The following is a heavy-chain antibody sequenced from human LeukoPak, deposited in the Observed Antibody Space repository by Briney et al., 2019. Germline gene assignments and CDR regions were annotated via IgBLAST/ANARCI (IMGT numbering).Heavy chain of an antibody. CDR2: INPNSGAT. V-gene: IGHV1-2*06. CDR1: GYTFTVYF. CDR3: AKIGSSHDFDY. Sequence: ASVKVSCKASGYTFTVYFIHWVRQAPGQGLEWMGRINPNSGATDYAHKFQGRVTMTRDTSISTAYMELSSLKSDDTAVYYCAKIGSSHDFDYWGQGTLITVSS. D-gene: IGHD1-26*01. J-gene: IGHJ4*02.